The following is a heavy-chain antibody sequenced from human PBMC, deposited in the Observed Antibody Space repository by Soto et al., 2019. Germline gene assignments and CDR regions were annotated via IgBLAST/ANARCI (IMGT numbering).Heavy chain of an antibody. J-gene: IGHJ6*02. Sequence: QVQLQESGPGLVKPSEALSLTCTVSGGSVNSDSYYWTWIRQPPGKRLEWIGSLYYSGSTNYNPSLKSRVTISVDTSKNQSSRKLSSVTAADTAVYFCARASREFSSSGGLDVWGQGTTVTVSS. CDR3: ARASREFSSSGGLDV. CDR1: GGSVNSDSYY. D-gene: IGHD3-10*01. V-gene: IGHV4-61*01. CDR2: LYYSGST.